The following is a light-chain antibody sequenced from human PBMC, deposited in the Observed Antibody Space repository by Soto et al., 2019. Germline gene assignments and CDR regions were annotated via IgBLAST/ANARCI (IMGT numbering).Light chain of an antibody. J-gene: IGLJ1*01. CDR1: SSDVGGYNY. CDR2: DVS. Sequence: QSALPQHASVSGSPGQSITISCTGTSSDVGGYNYVSWYQQHPGKAPTLMIYDVSNRPLGVSNRFSGSKSGNTASLTISGLQAEDEADYYCSSYTSSSTLVFGNGTKVTVL. CDR3: SSYTSSSTLV. V-gene: IGLV2-14*01.